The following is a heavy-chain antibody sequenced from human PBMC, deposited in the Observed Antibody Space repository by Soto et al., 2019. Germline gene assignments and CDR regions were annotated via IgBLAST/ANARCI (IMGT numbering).Heavy chain of an antibody. CDR2: ISAGGGST. D-gene: IGHD6-13*01. V-gene: IGHV3-23*01. J-gene: IGHJ4*02. CDR1: GFTFSSYA. Sequence: EVQLLESGGGLVQPGGSLRLSCAASGFTFSSYAMNWVRQAPGKGLEWVSGISAGGGSTYYAASVKGRFTISRDNXKXXLDLQMNSLRAEDTAAFYCATAARGSSWTKDYFEHWGQGTLVTVSS. CDR3: ATAARGSSWTKDYFEH.